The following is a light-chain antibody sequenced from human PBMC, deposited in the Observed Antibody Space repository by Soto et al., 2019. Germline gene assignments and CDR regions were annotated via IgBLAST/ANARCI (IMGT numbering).Light chain of an antibody. CDR2: EVT. J-gene: IGLJ1*01. Sequence: QSALTQPPSASGSPGQSVTISCTGTSSDVGGYDYVSWYQQHPGKAPKLMIYEVTKRPSGVPDRFSGSKSGNTASLTVSGLQAEDEADYYCSSYTSGSTLVFGTGTKVTVL. CDR1: SSDVGGYDY. V-gene: IGLV2-8*01. CDR3: SSYTSGSTLV.